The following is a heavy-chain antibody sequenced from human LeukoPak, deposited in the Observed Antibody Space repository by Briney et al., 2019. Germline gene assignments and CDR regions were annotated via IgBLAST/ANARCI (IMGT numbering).Heavy chain of an antibody. CDR1: GFTFSSYA. CDR2: ISGSGGST. J-gene: IGHJ4*02. D-gene: IGHD2-2*01. V-gene: IGHV3-23*01. CDR3: ASYCSTTSCYAVDY. Sequence: PGGSLRLSCAASGFTFSSYAMSWVRQAPGKGLEWVSAISGSGGSTYYADSVKGRFTISRDNAQKSLYLQMNSLRAEDTAVYYCASYCSTTSCYAVDYWGQGTLVTVSS.